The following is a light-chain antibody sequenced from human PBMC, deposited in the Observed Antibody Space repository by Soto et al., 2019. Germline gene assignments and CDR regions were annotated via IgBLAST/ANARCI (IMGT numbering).Light chain of an antibody. J-gene: IGKJ3*01. CDR2: ATS. V-gene: IGKV1-12*01. CDR1: QGVSSW. Sequence: DIQMTQSPSSVSASVGDRVTITCRASQGVSSWLAWYQQEPGKAPNLLIYATSNLQSGVPSRFSGSGSGTDFTLTISSLHPEDCATYYCQQTHTCPLTFGPGTKVDI. CDR3: QQTHTCPLT.